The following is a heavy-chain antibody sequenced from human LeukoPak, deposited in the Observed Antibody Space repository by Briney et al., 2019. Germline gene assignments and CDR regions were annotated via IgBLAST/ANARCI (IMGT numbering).Heavy chain of an antibody. D-gene: IGHD2/OR15-2a*01. CDR3: GRDDSMAIDY. V-gene: IGHV4-38-2*02. Sequence: SETLSLTCTVSGYSISSTYYWGWSRQPPGKGVGWIGSIYHRGSTYYNPSLKSRVTISVDTSKNQFSLKLISVAAADTAVYYCGRDDSMAIDYWGQGTLVTASS. CDR1: GYSISSTYY. CDR2: IYHRGST. J-gene: IGHJ4*02.